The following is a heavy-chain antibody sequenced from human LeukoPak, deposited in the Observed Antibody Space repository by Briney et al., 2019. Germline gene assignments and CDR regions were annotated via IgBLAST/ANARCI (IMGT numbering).Heavy chain of an antibody. CDR1: GYTFTGYY. CDR2: INPNSGGT. CDR3: ARSLWSGYYPFDH. J-gene: IGHJ4*02. Sequence: ASVKVSCKASGYTFTGYYMHWVRQAPGQGLEWMGRINPNSGGTNYAQKFQGRVTMTRNTSISTAYMELSSLRSEDTAVYYCARSLWSGYYPFDHWGQGTLVTVSS. D-gene: IGHD3-3*01. V-gene: IGHV1-2*06.